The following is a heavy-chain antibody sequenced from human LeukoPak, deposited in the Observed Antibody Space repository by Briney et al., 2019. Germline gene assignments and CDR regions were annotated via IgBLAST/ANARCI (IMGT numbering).Heavy chain of an antibody. CDR2: MNPNSGNT. CDR1: GYTFTSYD. D-gene: IGHD3-16*01. Sequence: GASVKVSCKASGYTFTSYDINCVRQATGQGLEWMGWMNPNSGNTGYAQKFQGRVTMTRNTSISTAYMELSSLRSEDTAVYYCVEVGFGDAFDIWGQGTMVTVSS. V-gene: IGHV1-8*01. CDR3: VEVGFGDAFDI. J-gene: IGHJ3*02.